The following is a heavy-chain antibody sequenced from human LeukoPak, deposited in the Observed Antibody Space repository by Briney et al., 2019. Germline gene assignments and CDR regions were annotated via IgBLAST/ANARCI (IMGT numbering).Heavy chain of an antibody. CDR1: GFTFSSYA. D-gene: IGHD1-26*01. Sequence: GGSLRLSCAASGFTFSSYAMHWVRQAPGKGVEGVAVISYDGSNKYYADSVKGRFTISRDNSKNTLYLQMNSLRAEDTAVYYCARGEGDSGSYFGTRFDYWGQGTLVTVSS. CDR2: ISYDGSNK. CDR3: ARGEGDSGSYFGTRFDY. J-gene: IGHJ4*02. V-gene: IGHV3-30*01.